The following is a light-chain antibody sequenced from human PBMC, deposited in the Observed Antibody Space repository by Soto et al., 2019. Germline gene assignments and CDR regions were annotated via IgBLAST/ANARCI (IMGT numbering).Light chain of an antibody. CDR2: DAS. Sequence: EKVRTQSPATLSVSAGERASLSCRARQSVSNSLAWYQQKPGQAPRLLIYDASTRATGIPARFSGSASGTEFTLTISILQSEDSAVYYCQPYNEWPFTFCGGTKVEIK. V-gene: IGKV3-15*01. J-gene: IGKJ4*01. CDR3: QPYNEWPFT. CDR1: QSVSNS.